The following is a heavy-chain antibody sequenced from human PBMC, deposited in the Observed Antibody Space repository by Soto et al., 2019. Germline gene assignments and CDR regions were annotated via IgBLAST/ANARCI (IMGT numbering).Heavy chain of an antibody. D-gene: IGHD3-9*01. CDR1: GGTFSSHT. CDR2: IIXILGIX. J-gene: IGHJ5*02. V-gene: IGHV1-69*02. Sequence: GASXKDSCKASGGTFSSHTISWVRQAPGQGLEWMGRIIXILGIXNYAKKFQGRXXITADKSXXKAYMELSSLRSEETAVYYCARARYDIYMWFDPWGQGTLVTVSS. CDR3: ARARYDIYMWFDP.